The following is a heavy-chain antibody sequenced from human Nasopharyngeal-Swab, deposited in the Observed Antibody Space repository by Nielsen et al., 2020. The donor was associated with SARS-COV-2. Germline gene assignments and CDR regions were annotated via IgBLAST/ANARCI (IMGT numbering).Heavy chain of an antibody. CDR2: IKRKADGGTV. D-gene: IGHD6-19*01. Sequence: GESLKIYCAASGFVFSSFWMSWVRQAPGKGLEWVGRIKRKADGGTVEYATAVRCRFRISRDDSRNTLFLQMNRLKTEDTAVYYCTTLHRTGWFWGQGTLVTVSS. CDR1: GFVFSSFW. J-gene: IGHJ4*02. CDR3: TTLHRTGWF. V-gene: IGHV3-15*01.